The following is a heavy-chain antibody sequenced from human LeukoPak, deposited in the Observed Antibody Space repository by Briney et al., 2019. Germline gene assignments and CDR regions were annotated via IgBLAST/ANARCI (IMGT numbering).Heavy chain of an antibody. Sequence: PSETLSLTCTVSGGSISSYYWSWIRQPPGKGLERIGYIYYSGSTNYNPSLKSRVTISVDTSKNQFSLKLSSVTAADTAVYYCARQAVADLYYFDYWGQGTLVTVSS. J-gene: IGHJ4*02. D-gene: IGHD6-19*01. V-gene: IGHV4-59*01. CDR3: ARQAVADLYYFDY. CDR2: IYYSGST. CDR1: GGSISSYY.